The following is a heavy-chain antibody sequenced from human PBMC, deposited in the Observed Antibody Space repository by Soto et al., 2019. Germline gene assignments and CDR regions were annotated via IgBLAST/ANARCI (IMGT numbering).Heavy chain of an antibody. CDR2: INSDGSST. V-gene: IGHV3-74*01. Sequence: GGSLRLSCAASGFTFSSYWMHWVRQAPGKGLVWVSRINSDGSSTSYADSVKGRFTISRDNAKNTLYLQMSSLRAEDTAVYYCARGLLIRSVPCLDYWGQGTLVTVSS. CDR3: ARGLLIRSVPCLDY. D-gene: IGHD3-10*01. J-gene: IGHJ4*02. CDR1: GFTFSSYW.